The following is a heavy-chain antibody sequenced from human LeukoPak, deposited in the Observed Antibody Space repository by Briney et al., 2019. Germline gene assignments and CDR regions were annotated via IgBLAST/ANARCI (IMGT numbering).Heavy chain of an antibody. CDR2: IGVNT. CDR1: GFTFSNYA. V-gene: IGHV3-23*01. D-gene: IGHD2-21*01. J-gene: IGHJ4*02. CDR3: ARDTVPLVAPSENSDFFDC. Sequence: GGSLRLSCAASGFTFSNYAMSWVRQAPGKGLEWVSAIGVNTYYTDSVKGRFTISRDNAKNTMYLQMNRLSAEDTALYYCARDTVPLVAPSENSDFFDCWGQGTLVTVSS.